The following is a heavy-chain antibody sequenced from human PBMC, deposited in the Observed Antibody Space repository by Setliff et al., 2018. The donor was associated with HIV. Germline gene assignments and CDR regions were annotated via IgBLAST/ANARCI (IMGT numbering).Heavy chain of an antibody. J-gene: IGHJ6*03. CDR2: IYYSGT. D-gene: IGHD6-6*01. Sequence: SETLSLTCTVSSASRSINTYYWSWIRQPPGKGLDWVGNIYYSGTNYNPSLKSRVTISVDPSKHQISLKLNSVTAADTAVYYCAGGTIVAPGGYFYYMDVWGKGATVTVSS. CDR3: AGGTIVAPGGYFYYMDV. V-gene: IGHV4-59*01. CDR1: SASRSINTYY.